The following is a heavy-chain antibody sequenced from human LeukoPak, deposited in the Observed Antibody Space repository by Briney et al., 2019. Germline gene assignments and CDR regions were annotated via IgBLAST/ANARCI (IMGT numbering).Heavy chain of an antibody. V-gene: IGHV4-39*01. D-gene: IGHD2-2*01. CDR2: IYVSGST. CDR3: ARQLGYCISTSCYADKFDY. Sequence: PPETLSLTCTLSGGSLSSSSYCWGWIRQHPGKGLEWFGIIYVSGSTYYNPSLKSPVPISLDTSKNQFSLKLSSVTAADTAVYYCARQLGYCISTSCYADKFDYWGQGALVTVSS. CDR1: GGSLSSSSYC. J-gene: IGHJ4*02.